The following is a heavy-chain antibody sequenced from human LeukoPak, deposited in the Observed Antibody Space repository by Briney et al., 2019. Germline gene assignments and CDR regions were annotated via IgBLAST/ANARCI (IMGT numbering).Heavy chain of an antibody. CDR2: IYYSGST. CDR3: VRLGTTTR. D-gene: IGHD1-26*01. J-gene: IGHJ4*02. Sequence: SETLTLTCSVSGGSNSSSNYYWGWIRQPPGEGLEWIGSIYYSGSTYYNPSLKSRVTMSVDTSKDQFSLKLTSVTAADTAVYHCVRLGTTTRWGQGTLVTVSS. V-gene: IGHV4-39*07. CDR1: GGSNSSSNYY.